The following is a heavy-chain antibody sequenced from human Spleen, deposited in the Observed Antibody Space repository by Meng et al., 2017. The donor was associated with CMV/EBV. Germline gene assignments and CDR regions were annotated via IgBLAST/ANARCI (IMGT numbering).Heavy chain of an antibody. V-gene: IGHV3-43*01. CDR2: ISWDGGST. J-gene: IGHJ4*02. D-gene: IGHD1-7*01. Sequence: GESLKISCAASGFTFDDYTMHWVRQAPGKGLEWVSLISWDGGSTYYADSVKGRFTISRDNSKNSLYLQMNSLRTEDTALYYCAKGGGTTFNIRADLDYWGQGTLVTLL. CDR3: AKGGGTTFNIRADLDY. CDR1: GFTFDDYT.